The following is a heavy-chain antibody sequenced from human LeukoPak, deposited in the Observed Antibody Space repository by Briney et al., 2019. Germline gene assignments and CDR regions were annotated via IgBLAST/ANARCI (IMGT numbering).Heavy chain of an antibody. CDR2: IYTSEST. J-gene: IGHJ6*02. CDR1: GGSISSYY. Sequence: SETLSLTCTVSGGSISSYYWSWIRQPAGKGLEWIGHIYTSESTKYNPSPKSRVTISVDTSKNQFSLKLSSVTAADTAVYYCASAEATYCGGDCLIVSSGMDVWGQGTTVTVSS. CDR3: ASAEATYCGGDCLIVSSGMDV. V-gene: IGHV4-4*07. D-gene: IGHD2-21*02.